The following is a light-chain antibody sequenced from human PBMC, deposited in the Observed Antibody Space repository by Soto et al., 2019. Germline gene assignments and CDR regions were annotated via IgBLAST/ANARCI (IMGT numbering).Light chain of an antibody. CDR3: QQYNGYFRT. CDR1: QSNSRW. V-gene: IGKV1-5*01. Sequence: DIQMTQSPSTLSASVGDRVTITCRASQSNSRWLAWYQHKPGKAPKLLIYDASSLESGVPSRFSGSGSGTEFTLTISSLQPDDVATYYCQQYNGYFRTFGQGTKLHIK. J-gene: IGKJ2*01. CDR2: DAS.